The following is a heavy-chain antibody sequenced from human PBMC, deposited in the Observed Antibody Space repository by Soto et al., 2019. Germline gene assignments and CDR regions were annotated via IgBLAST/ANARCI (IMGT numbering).Heavy chain of an antibody. V-gene: IGHV3-30*18. Sequence: GGSLRLSCAASGFTFSSYGMHWVRQAPGKGLEWVAVISYDGSNKYYADSVKGRFTISRDNSKNTLYLQMNSLRAEDTAVYYCAKETTVTWCDYWGQGTLVTVSS. CDR3: AKETTVTWCDY. CDR1: GFTFSSYG. D-gene: IGHD4-4*01. J-gene: IGHJ4*02. CDR2: ISYDGSNK.